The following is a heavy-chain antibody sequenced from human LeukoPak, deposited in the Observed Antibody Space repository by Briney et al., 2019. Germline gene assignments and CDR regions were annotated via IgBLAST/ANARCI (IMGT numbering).Heavy chain of an antibody. CDR3: ARDRQYDYVWGSYRPQDSYNWFDP. CDR1: GGTFSSYA. Sequence: SVKVSCKASGGTFSSYAISWVRQAPGQGLEWMGRIIPILGIANYAQKFQGRVTITADKSTSTAYMELSSLRSEDTAVYYCARDRQYDYVWGSYRPQDSYNWFDPWGQGTPVTVSS. CDR2: IIPILGIA. J-gene: IGHJ5*02. D-gene: IGHD3-16*02. V-gene: IGHV1-69*04.